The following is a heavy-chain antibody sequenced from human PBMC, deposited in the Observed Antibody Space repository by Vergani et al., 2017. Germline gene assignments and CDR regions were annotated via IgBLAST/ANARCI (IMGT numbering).Heavy chain of an antibody. Sequence: QVQLVQSGAEVKKPGASVKVSCKVSGYTLTELSMHWVRQAPGKGLEWMGGFDPEDGETIYAQKFQGRVTMTEVTSTDTAYMELSSLRSEDTAVYYCATNRQAGALDAFDIWGQGTMVTVSS. CDR3: ATNRQAGALDAFDI. CDR2: FDPEDGET. CDR1: GYTLTELS. J-gene: IGHJ3*02. V-gene: IGHV1-24*01. D-gene: IGHD6-19*01.